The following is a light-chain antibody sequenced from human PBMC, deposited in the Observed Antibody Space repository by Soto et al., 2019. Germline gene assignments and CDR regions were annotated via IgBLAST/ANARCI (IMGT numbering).Light chain of an antibody. V-gene: IGLV2-23*01. J-gene: IGLJ2*01. CDR1: SSDVGSYNL. CDR2: EGS. Sequence: QSVLTQPASVSGSPGQSITISCTGTSSDVGSYNLVSWYQQHPGKAPKLMIYEGSKRPSGVSNRFSGSKSGNMASLTISGVQAEDEAEYYCCSYAGSSVAFGGGTKLTVL. CDR3: CSYAGSSVA.